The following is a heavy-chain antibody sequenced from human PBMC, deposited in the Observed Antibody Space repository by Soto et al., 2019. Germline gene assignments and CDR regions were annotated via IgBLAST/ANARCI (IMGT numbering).Heavy chain of an antibody. D-gene: IGHD1-26*01. CDR1: GFIFENFG. V-gene: IGHV3-23*01. CDR3: AKNQGVELVPLATVDWFDP. Sequence: GGSLRLSCAGSGFIFENFGMSWVRQAPRKGLEWISSISGSGFKKYYADSVKGRFTIYRDNSKSTVYLELNNLSAEDTAVYHCAKNQGVELVPLATVDWFDPWGQGSVVTVSS. CDR2: ISGSGFKK. J-gene: IGHJ5*02.